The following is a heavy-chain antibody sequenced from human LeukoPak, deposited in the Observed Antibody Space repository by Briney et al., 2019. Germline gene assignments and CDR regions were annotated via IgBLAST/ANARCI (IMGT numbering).Heavy chain of an antibody. CDR1: GGSLSSGGYY. CDR2: IYYSGST. D-gene: IGHD5-18*01. Sequence: SETLSLTCTVSGGSLSSGGYYWSWIRQPPGKGLEWIGYIYYSGSTNYNPSLKSRVTISVDTSKNQFSLKLSSVTAADTAVYYCARLEIQLWLNYFDYWGQGTLVTVSS. CDR3: ARLEIQLWLNYFDY. J-gene: IGHJ4*02. V-gene: IGHV4-61*08.